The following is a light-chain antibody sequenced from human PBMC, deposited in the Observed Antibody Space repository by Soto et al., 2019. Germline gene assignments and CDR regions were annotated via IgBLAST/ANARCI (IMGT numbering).Light chain of an antibody. CDR2: GAS. CDR3: QQYGSAPYT. J-gene: IGKJ2*01. V-gene: IGKV3-20*01. Sequence: EIVLTQSPGTLSLSPGERATLSCRASQSVSSSYLAWYQQKPGQAPRLLIYGASSRPTGIPDRFSGSGSGTDFTLTISSLEPEDFAMYYCQQYGSAPYTFGQGTKLEIK. CDR1: QSVSSSY.